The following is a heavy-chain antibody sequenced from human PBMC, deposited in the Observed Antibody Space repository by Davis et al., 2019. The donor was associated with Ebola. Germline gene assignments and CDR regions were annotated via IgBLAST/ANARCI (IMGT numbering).Heavy chain of an antibody. CDR1: GFTFSDYY. Sequence: GESLKISCAASGFTFSDYYMSWIRQAPGKGLEWVSYISSSGSTIYYADSVKGRFTISRDNAENSLYLQMNSLRVEDMAVYYCARDIAYGTFDYWGQGTQVTVSS. V-gene: IGHV3-11*04. J-gene: IGHJ4*02. CDR2: ISSSGSTI. D-gene: IGHD4-17*01. CDR3: ARDIAYGTFDY.